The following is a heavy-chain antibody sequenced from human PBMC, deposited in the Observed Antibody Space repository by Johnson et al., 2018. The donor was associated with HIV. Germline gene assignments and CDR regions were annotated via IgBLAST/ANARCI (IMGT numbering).Heavy chain of an antibody. Sequence: VQLVESGGGVVQPGRSLRLSCAASGFTFSSYGMHWVRQAPGKGLEWVANIKQDGSEKYYVDSVKGRFTFSRDNAKNSLYLQMNSLRAEDTAVYYCAKVYGFDYGDYYDAFDIWGQGTMVTVSS. V-gene: IGHV3-7*01. CDR3: AKVYGFDYGDYYDAFDI. J-gene: IGHJ3*02. CDR1: GFTFSSYG. D-gene: IGHD4-17*01. CDR2: IKQDGSEK.